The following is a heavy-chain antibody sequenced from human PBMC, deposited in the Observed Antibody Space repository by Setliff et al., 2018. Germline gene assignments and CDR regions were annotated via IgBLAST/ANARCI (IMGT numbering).Heavy chain of an antibody. D-gene: IGHD2-2*01. Sequence: GGSLRLSCAASGFDFSYYYMSWARQAPGKGLEWISKISGDGRTIYQADSVRGRFTISRGNADNSLYLQMNSLRADDTALYYCARDGVFYAMDVWGQGTTVTVSS. CDR3: ARDGVFYAMDV. J-gene: IGHJ6*02. CDR2: ISGDGRTI. CDR1: GFDFSYYY. V-gene: IGHV3-11*04.